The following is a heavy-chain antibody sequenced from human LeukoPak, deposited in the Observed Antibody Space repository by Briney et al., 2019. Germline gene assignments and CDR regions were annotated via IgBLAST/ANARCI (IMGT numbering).Heavy chain of an antibody. CDR3: AKILESTTPGDAFDI. CDR1: GFTFSSYG. Sequence: GGSLRLSCAASGFTFSSYGMHWVRQAPGKGLEWVAVISYDGSNKYYADSVKGRFTISRDNSKNTLYLQMNSLRAEDTAVYYCAKILESTTPGDAFDIWGQGTMVTVSS. V-gene: IGHV3-30*18. J-gene: IGHJ3*02. D-gene: IGHD4-17*01. CDR2: ISYDGSNK.